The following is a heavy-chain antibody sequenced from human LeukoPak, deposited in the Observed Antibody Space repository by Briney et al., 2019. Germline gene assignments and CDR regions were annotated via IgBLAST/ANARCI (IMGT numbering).Heavy chain of an antibody. CDR2: ISSGGGVT. CDR3: ARVGVGDWGSVWDH. V-gene: IGHV3-48*02. Sequence: GGSLRLSCGASDFTFRTYSMIWARQTPGTGLEWISYISSGGGVTHYAESVKGRFSISRDNAKNSLFLQMNRLKDEDTAVYYCARVGVGDWGSVWDHWGQGVRVTVSS. CDR1: DFTFRTYS. J-gene: IGHJ4*02. D-gene: IGHD3-16*01.